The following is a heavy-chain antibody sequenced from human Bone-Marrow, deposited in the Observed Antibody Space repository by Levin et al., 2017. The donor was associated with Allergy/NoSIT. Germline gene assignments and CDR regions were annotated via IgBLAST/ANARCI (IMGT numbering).Heavy chain of an antibody. D-gene: IGHD5-24*01. CDR1: GVSITSGNYY. CDR2: IYTSGNT. Sequence: TPSETLSLTCTVSGVSITSGNYYWSWIRQPAGKGLEWIGHIYTSGNTNYNPSLKSRVTISVDTSKNQFSLKLRSVTAADTAVYYCARVLQYYYYYMDVWGKGTTVTVSS. V-gene: IGHV4-61*09. J-gene: IGHJ6*03. CDR3: ARVLQYYYYYMDV.